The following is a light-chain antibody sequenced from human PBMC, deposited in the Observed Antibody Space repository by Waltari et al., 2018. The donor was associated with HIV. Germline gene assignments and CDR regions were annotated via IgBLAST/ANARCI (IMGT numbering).Light chain of an antibody. Sequence: DIQMTQSPSFVSASVGDRVTITCRASQGITSWLAWYQQKPGTAPKLLIYAASSLQTGVPSRFSGSGSGTEFTLTISSLQPADFATYYCQQVKSFPLTFGGGTKVAIK. CDR1: QGITSW. CDR3: QQVKSFPLT. CDR2: AAS. J-gene: IGKJ4*01. V-gene: IGKV1-12*01.